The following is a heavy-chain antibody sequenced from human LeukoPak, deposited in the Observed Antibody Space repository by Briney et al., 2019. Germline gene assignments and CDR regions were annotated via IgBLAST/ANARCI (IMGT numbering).Heavy chain of an antibody. CDR1: GFTFSNYW. J-gene: IGHJ5*02. Sequence: GGSLRLSCAASGFTFSNYWMTRVRQAPGKGLEWVASIKEDGSEKYFVDSVKGRFTISRDNAKNSLYLQMNSLRAEDTAVYCCARILWGSSASNWFDPWGQGTLVTVSS. V-gene: IGHV3-7*01. CDR3: ARILWGSSASNWFDP. D-gene: IGHD3-10*01. CDR2: IKEDGSEK.